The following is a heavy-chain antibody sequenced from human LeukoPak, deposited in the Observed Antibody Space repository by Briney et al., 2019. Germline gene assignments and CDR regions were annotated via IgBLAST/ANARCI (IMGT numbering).Heavy chain of an antibody. CDR1: GFTFSSYD. D-gene: IGHD2-21*02. V-gene: IGHV3-30*02. J-gene: IGHJ4*02. Sequence: PGGSLRLSCAASGFTFSSYDIHWVRQAPGKGLEWVAFIRYDGSNKYYADSVKGRFTISRDTSKNTLYLQMNSLRAEDTAVYYCAKGDAYCGGDCYPDWGQGTLVTVSS. CDR3: AKGDAYCGGDCYPD. CDR2: IRYDGSNK.